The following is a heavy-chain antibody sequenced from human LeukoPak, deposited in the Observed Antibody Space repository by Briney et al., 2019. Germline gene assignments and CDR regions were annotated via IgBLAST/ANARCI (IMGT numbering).Heavy chain of an antibody. V-gene: IGHV3-30*02. CDR2: IRYDGSNK. CDR1: GFTFSSYG. D-gene: IGHD1-1*01. J-gene: IGHJ3*02. CDR3: AKYDATGKTSDAFDI. Sequence: GGSLRLSCAASGFTFSSYGMHWVRQAPGKGLEWVAFIRYDGSNKYYADSVKGRFTISRDNSKNTLYLQMNSLRAEDTAVYYCAKYDATGKTSDAFDIWGQGTMVTVSS.